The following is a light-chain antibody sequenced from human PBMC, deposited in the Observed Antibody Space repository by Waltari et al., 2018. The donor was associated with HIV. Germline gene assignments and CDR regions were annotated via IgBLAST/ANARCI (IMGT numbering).Light chain of an antibody. V-gene: IGKV3-20*01. CDR2: GSS. Sequence: EIVLTQSPGTLSLSPGERATLSCSASQSVRSASLAWYQPEPGQAARLLIYGSSSRAPGIPDRFSGSGAVTDFILTISRLEPEDCAVYYCQQYAASPLTFGGGTKVEIK. CDR3: QQYAASPLT. CDR1: QSVRSAS. J-gene: IGKJ4*01.